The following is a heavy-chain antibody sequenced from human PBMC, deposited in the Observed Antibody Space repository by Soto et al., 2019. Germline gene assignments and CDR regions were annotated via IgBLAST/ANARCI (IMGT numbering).Heavy chain of an antibody. CDR1: GDSISSGDNY. V-gene: IGHV4-30-4*01. CDR2: IYYSGRS. J-gene: IGHJ4*02. D-gene: IGHD3-16*01. Sequence: QLQESGPGLVKPSQTLSLTCTVSGDSISSGDNYWSWIRQPPGKGLEWIGYIYYSGRSYYKPSLKSRFSMSVDTSKNQFSLSLTSVTAADTAVYYCARGGGFDSWGPGTLVTVSS. CDR3: ARGGGFDS.